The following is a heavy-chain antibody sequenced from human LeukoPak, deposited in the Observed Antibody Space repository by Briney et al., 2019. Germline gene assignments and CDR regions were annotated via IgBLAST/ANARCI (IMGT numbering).Heavy chain of an antibody. D-gene: IGHD6-13*01. CDR2: IYYSGST. V-gene: IGHV4-39*01. CDR1: GGPISSSSYY. CDR3: ARQFSSSWDDAFDI. Sequence: SETLSLTCTVSGGPISSSSYYWGWIRQPPGKGLEWIGSIYYSGSTYYNPSLKSRVTISVDTSKSQFSLKLSSVTAADTAVYYCARQFSSSWDDAFDIWGQGTMVTVSS. J-gene: IGHJ3*02.